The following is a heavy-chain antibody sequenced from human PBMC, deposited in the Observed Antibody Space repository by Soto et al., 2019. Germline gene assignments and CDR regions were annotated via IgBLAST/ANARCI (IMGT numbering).Heavy chain of an antibody. J-gene: IGHJ3*02. D-gene: IGHD3-3*01. CDR1: GFTVSSNY. Sequence: TGGSLRLSCAASGFTVSSNYISWVRQAPGKGLEWVSVIYSGGSTYYADSVKGRFTISRDNSKNTLYLQMNSLRAEDTAVYYCAREASRGFFAMYAFDIWGQGTMVTVSS. V-gene: IGHV3-66*01. CDR3: AREASRGFFAMYAFDI. CDR2: IYSGGST.